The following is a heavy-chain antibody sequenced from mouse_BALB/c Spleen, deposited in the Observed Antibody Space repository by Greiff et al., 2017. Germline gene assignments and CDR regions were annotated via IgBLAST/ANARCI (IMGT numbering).Heavy chain of an antibody. CDR2: INPYNDGT. Sequence: EVQLQESGPELVKPGASVKMSCKASGYTFTSYVMHWVKQKPGQGLEWIGYINPYNDGTKYNEKFKGKATLTSDKSSSTAYMELSSLTSEDSAVYYCARWGLRAPMDYWGQGTSVTVSS. D-gene: IGHD2-2*01. J-gene: IGHJ4*01. V-gene: IGHV1-14*01. CDR3: ARWGLRAPMDY. CDR1: GYTFTSYV.